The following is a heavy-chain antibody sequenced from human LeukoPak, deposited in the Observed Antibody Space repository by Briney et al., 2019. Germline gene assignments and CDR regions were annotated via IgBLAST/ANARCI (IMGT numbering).Heavy chain of an antibody. CDR3: ARDNRWYDAFDI. Sequence: SETLSLTCTVSGGSISSYYWSWIRQPPGKGLEWIGSIYYSGSTYYNPSLKSRVTISVDTSKNQFSLKLSSVTAADTAVYYCARDNRWYDAFDIWGQGTMVTVSS. V-gene: IGHV4-59*12. CDR2: IYYSGST. J-gene: IGHJ3*02. D-gene: IGHD4-23*01. CDR1: GGSISSYY.